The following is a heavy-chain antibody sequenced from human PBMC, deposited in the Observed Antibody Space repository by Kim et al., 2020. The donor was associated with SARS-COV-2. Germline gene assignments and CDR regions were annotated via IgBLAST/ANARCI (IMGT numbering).Heavy chain of an antibody. J-gene: IGHJ6*02. Sequence: TNYNPSLKRRVTRSVNTSKNQFSLKLSSVTAADTAVYYCAREIDYYYGMDVWGQGTTVTVSS. CDR3: AREIDYYYGMDV. V-gene: IGHV4-34*01. CDR2: T.